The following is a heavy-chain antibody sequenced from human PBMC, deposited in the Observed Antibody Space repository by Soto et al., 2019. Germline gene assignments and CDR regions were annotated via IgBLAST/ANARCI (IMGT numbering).Heavy chain of an antibody. Sequence: PSETLSLTCAVSDGSISSGGYSWSWIRQPPGKGLEWIGYIYHSGSTYYNLSLKSRVTISRDRSKSQFSLKLSSVTAADTAVYYCARGGDYYYYGMDVWGQGTTVTVSS. CDR2: IYHSGST. D-gene: IGHD6-25*01. J-gene: IGHJ6*02. CDR1: DGSISSGGYS. CDR3: ARGGDYYYYGMDV. V-gene: IGHV4-30-2*01.